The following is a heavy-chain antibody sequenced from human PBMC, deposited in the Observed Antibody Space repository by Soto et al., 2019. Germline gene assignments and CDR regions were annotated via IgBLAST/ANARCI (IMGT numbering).Heavy chain of an antibody. J-gene: IGHJ6*02. Sequence: GGSLRLSCAASGFTFSDYYMSWIRQAPGKGLEWVSYISSSSSYTNYADSVKGRFTISRDNAKNSLYLQMNSLRAEDTAVYYCAKYYDISGYPFSMDVWGQGTTVTVSS. V-gene: IGHV3-11*06. CDR2: ISSSSSYT. CDR3: AKYYDISGYPFSMDV. D-gene: IGHD3-22*01. CDR1: GFTFSDYY.